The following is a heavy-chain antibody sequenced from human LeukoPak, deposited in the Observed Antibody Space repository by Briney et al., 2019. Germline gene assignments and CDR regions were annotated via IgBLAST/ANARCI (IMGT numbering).Heavy chain of an antibody. V-gene: IGHV4-34*01. CDR3: ARERGKDLSPRLRRPQYFDY. CDR1: GGSFSAYY. D-gene: IGHD1-1*01. CDR2: INQSGIT. Sequence: PSETLSLTCAVYGGSFSAYYWSWIRRPPGKGLEWIGEINQSGITNYNPSLKSRVTISADTSKNQFSLKLSSVTAADTAVYYCARERGKDLSPRLRRPQYFDYWGQGTLLTVSS. J-gene: IGHJ4*02.